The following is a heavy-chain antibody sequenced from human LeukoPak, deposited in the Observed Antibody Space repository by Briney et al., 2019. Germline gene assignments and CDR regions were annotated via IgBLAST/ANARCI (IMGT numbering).Heavy chain of an antibody. V-gene: IGHV3-7*01. CDR3: APGQFWSGYYFEY. CDR2: IKDDGSQT. J-gene: IGHJ4*02. Sequence: GGSLRLSCVASVYAFNSYWMSWVRQAPGKGLEWVANIKDDGSQTYLVDSVKGRFTLSRDTAKSSMYLQLTSLTTDDTAVYYCAPGQFWSGYYFEYWGQGTPVTVSS. CDR1: VYAFNSYW. D-gene: IGHD3-3*02.